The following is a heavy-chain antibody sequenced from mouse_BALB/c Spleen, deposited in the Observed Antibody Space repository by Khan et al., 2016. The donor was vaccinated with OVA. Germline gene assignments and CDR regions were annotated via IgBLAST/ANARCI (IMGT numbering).Heavy chain of an antibody. D-gene: IGHD1-1*01. CDR3: ARSVTITTVVATDFDY. CDR2: ISYSGRT. J-gene: IGHJ2*01. CDR1: GYSITSDYA. Sequence: EVQLVESGPGLVKPSQSLSLTCTVTGYSITSDYAWNWIRQFPGNKLEWMGYISYSGRTSYNPSLKSRISITRDTSKNQFFLQLNSVTTEDTATYYCARSVTITTVVATDFDYWGQGTTLTVSP. V-gene: IGHV3-2*02.